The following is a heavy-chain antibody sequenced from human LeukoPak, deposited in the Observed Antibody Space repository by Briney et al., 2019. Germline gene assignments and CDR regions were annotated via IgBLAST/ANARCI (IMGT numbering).Heavy chain of an antibody. Sequence: GGSLRLSCAASGFTFSSYVMHWVRQAPGKGLEYVSGISGNGGSTYYADSVKGRFTISRDNSKNTLYLQMNSLRAEDTAVYYCAKDGGEYYDILTGYYPRLYYMDVWGKGTTVTISS. CDR1: GFTFSSYV. J-gene: IGHJ6*03. CDR3: AKDGGEYYDILTGYYPRLYYMDV. D-gene: IGHD3-9*01. V-gene: IGHV3-64*04. CDR2: ISGNGGST.